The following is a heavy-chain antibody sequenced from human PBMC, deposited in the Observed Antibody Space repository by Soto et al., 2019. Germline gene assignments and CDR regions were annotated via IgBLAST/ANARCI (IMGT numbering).Heavy chain of an antibody. J-gene: IGHJ4*02. CDR2: IYHSGST. CDR1: GGSFSGYY. D-gene: IGHD3-22*01. CDR3: ARVAFHYDSSGYYPALDY. Sequence: SETLSLTCAVYGGSFSGYYWSWIRQPPGKGLEWIGYIYHSGSTYYNPSLKSRVTISVDRSKNQFSLKLSSVTAADTAVYYCARVAFHYDSSGYYPALDYWGQGTLVTVSS. V-gene: IGHV4-34*01.